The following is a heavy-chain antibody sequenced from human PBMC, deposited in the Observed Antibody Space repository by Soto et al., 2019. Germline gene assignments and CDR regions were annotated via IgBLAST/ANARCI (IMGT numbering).Heavy chain of an antibody. CDR3: AIRVLASVYYGMDV. CDR2: ISPYRGNT. J-gene: IGHJ6*02. D-gene: IGHD3-3*02. CDR1: GYTFINYG. V-gene: IGHV1-18*01. Sequence: QVQLVQSGAEVKKPGASVKVSCKASGYTFINYGIRWVRQAPGQGLEWMGWISPYRGNTNYAQKFQGRVTMTSDTSTNTDYMELRSLGTEDTGVYYCAIRVLASVYYGMDVWGQGTTVTVSS.